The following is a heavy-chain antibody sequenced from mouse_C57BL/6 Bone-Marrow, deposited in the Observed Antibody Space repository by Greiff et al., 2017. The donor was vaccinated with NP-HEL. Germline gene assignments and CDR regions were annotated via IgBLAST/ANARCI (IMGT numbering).Heavy chain of an antibody. CDR1: GYTFTDYN. CDR3: ARYGGYGNYLAY. Sequence: EVQLQESGPELVKPGASVKMSCKASGYTFTDYNMHWVKQSHGKSLEWIGYINPNNGGTSYNQKFKGKATLTVNKSSSTAYMELRSLTSEDSAVYYCARYGGYGNYLAYWGQGTLVTVSA. V-gene: IGHV1-22*01. D-gene: IGHD2-10*02. J-gene: IGHJ3*01. CDR2: INPNNGGT.